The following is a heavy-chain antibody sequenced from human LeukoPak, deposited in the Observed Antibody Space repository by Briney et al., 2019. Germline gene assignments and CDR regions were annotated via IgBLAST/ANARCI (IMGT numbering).Heavy chain of an antibody. CDR1: GGSISTTGYY. V-gene: IGHV4-39*01. J-gene: IGHJ4*01. D-gene: IGHD6-13*01. Sequence: SETLSLTCTVSGGSISTTGYYWAWICQPPGKGLEWIASIYYSGSTYYNSSLKSRVTISVDTSRNQFSLKLSSVTAADTALYYCASDKGYSNNYFDYWSQGTLVTVSS. CDR2: IYYSGST. CDR3: ASDKGYSNNYFDY.